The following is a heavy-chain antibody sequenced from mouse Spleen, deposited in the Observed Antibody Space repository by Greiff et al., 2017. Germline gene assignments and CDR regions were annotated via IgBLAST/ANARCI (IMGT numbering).Heavy chain of an antibody. Sequence: VQLQQSGAELVRPGASVKLSCKASGYTFTDYYINWVKQRPGQGLEWIARIYPGSGNTYYNEKFKGKATLTAEKSSSTAYMQLSSLTSEDSAVYFCARGDYGYDRAWFAYWGQGTLVTVSA. CDR2: IYPGSGNT. CDR1: GYTFTDYY. D-gene: IGHD2-2*01. J-gene: IGHJ3*01. V-gene: IGHV1-76*01. CDR3: ARGDYGYDRAWFAY.